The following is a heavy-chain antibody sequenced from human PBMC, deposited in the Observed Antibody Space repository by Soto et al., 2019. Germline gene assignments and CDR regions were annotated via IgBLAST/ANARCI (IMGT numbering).Heavy chain of an antibody. CDR2: IIPIFGTA. J-gene: IGHJ3*02. CDR3: ARATKAYGYCRGGGAFDI. D-gene: IGHD5-18*01. V-gene: IGHV1-69*06. CDR1: GGTFSSYA. Sequence: QVQLVQSGAEVKKPGSSVKVSCKASGGTFSSYAISWVRQAPGQGLEWMGGIIPIFGTANYAQKFQGRVTITADKSTSTAYMELSSLRSEDTAVYYCARATKAYGYCRGGGAFDIWGQGTMVTVSS.